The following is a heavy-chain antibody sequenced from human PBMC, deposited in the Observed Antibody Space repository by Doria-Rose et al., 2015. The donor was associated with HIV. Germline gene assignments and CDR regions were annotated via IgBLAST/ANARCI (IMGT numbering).Heavy chain of an antibody. V-gene: IGHV4-39*07. CDR2: IYYSGSA. Sequence: GWIRQPPGKGLEWIGSIYYSGSAYYNPSLKSRVTISVDTSKNQFSLKLSSLTAADTAVYYCARGTYSSSPPGYFDLWGRGTLVTVSS. J-gene: IGHJ2*01. D-gene: IGHD6-6*01. CDR3: ARGTYSSSPPGYFDL.